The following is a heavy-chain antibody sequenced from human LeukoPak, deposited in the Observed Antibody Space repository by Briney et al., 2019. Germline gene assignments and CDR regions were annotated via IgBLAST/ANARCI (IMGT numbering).Heavy chain of an antibody. Sequence: GGSLRLSCAVSGFMFSNYGMHWVRQAPGKGLDWLALISYDGLNKYYTDSVEGRFTISRDNSKSTLYLQMNNLRAEDTALYYCAKSLTGNVADLDYWGQGTLVTVSS. D-gene: IGHD1-14*01. J-gene: IGHJ4*02. CDR1: GFMFSNYG. V-gene: IGHV3-33*03. CDR3: AKSLTGNVADLDY. CDR2: ISYDGLNK.